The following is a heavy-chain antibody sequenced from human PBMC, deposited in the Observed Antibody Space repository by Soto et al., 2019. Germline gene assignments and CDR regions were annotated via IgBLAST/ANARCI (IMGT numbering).Heavy chain of an antibody. Sequence: GGSLRLSCAASGFTFGSYAMTWVRQAPGKGLEWVSAITGGGDETFYADSVKGRFTISRDNSRNTLYLQMNRLTAEDTAKYLWAKPRDRNFRPLGAGHPLDPGGKGTRVTSSS. CDR3: AKPRDRNFRPLGAGHPLDP. V-gene: IGHV3-23*01. J-gene: IGHJ5*02. CDR1: GFTFGSYA. CDR2: ITGGGDET. D-gene: IGHD3-10*01.